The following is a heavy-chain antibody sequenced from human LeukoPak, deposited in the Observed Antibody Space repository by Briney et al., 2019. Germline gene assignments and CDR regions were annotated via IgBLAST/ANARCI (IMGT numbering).Heavy chain of an antibody. J-gene: IGHJ3*02. CDR1: GFTFSDYY. Sequence: GGSLRLSCAASGFTFSDYYMSWIRQAPGKGLEWVSYISSSGSTIYYADSVKGRFTISRDNSKNTLYLQMNSLRAEDTAVYYCARVCGGDCRNDAFDIWGQGTMVTVSS. CDR3: ARVCGGDCRNDAFDI. D-gene: IGHD2-21*02. CDR2: ISSSGSTI. V-gene: IGHV3-11*01.